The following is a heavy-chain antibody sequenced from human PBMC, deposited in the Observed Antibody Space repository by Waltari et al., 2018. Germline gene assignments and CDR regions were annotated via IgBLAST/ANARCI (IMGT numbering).Heavy chain of an antibody. CDR3: ARGLSDYYGSGSYYRIRTYYYYMDV. Sequence: QVQLQQWGAGLLKPSETLSLTCAVYGGSFSGYYWSWIRQPPGKGLEWIGEINHSGSTNYNPSLTRLVTRSVDTSKNQFSLKLSSVTAADTAVYYCARGLSDYYGSGSYYRIRTYYYYMDVWGKGTTVTVSS. V-gene: IGHV4-34*01. CDR2: INHSGST. D-gene: IGHD3-10*01. CDR1: GGSFSGYY. J-gene: IGHJ6*03.